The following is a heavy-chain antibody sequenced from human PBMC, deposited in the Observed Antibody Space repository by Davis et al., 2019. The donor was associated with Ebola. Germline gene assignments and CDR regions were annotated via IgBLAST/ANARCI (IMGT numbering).Heavy chain of an antibody. J-gene: IGHJ6*02. D-gene: IGHD2-2*02. Sequence: GESLKISCAASGFTFSSYGMHWVRQARGKGLEWVAAIWFDGSNKYYADSVKGRFTISRDNSKNTLYLQMNSLRAEDTAVYYCARPNCSSTSCYKYGMDVWGQGTTVTVSS. CDR3: ARPNCSSTSCYKYGMDV. CDR2: IWFDGSNK. CDR1: GFTFSSYG. V-gene: IGHV3-33*01.